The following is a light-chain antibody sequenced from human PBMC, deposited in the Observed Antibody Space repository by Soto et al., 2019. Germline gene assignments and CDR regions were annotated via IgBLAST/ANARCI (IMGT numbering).Light chain of an antibody. J-gene: IGKJ1*01. CDR1: HGISSY. V-gene: IGKV1-8*01. Sequence: AIRVSQSASSVSASTGDRVTITCRASHGISSYLAWYQQKPGKAPKLLIYAASTLQSGVPSRFSGSGSGTDFTITISCLQADDFASYSCLQPYSYPCPFGQGTKA. CDR2: AAS. CDR3: LQPYSYPCP.